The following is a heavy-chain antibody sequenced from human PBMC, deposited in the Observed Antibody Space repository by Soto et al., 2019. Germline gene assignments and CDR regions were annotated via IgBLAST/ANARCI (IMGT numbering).Heavy chain of an antibody. V-gene: IGHV1-69*01. J-gene: IGHJ6*02. CDR3: AKVRYSSPMGYYYGMDV. D-gene: IGHD6-19*01. Sequence: QAQLAQSGGEVKKPGSSVKVSCKASRVAFSKFIVAWVRQAPGLGLEWVGGIIPIFGTANYAQKFQGRVTITADESTSTSYVEVNNLRSEDTAVYYCAKVRYSSPMGYYYGMDVWGQGTTVTVAS. CDR1: RVAFSKFI. CDR2: IIPIFGTA.